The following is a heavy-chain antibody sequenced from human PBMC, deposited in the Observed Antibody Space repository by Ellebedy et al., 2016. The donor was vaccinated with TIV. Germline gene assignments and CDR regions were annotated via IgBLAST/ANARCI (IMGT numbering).Heavy chain of an antibody. CDR2: MNPNSGGT. V-gene: IGHV1-2*02. CDR1: GYTFTSYD. D-gene: IGHD3-10*01. CDR3: ARAEWFGELLGWGYGMDV. Sequence: AASVKVSCKASGYTFTSYDINWVRQATGQGLEWMGWMNPNSGGTNYAQKFQGRVTMTRDTSISTAYMELSRLRSDDTAVYYCARAEWFGELLGWGYGMDVWGQGTTVTVSS. J-gene: IGHJ6*02.